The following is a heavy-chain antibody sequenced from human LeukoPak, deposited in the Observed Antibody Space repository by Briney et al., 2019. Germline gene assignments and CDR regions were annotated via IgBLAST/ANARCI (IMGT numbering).Heavy chain of an antibody. D-gene: IGHD1-1*01. Sequence: SETLSLTCTVSGGSISSYYWSWIRQPAGKGLEWIGRIYTSGSTNYNPSLKSRVTISVDTSKDQFSLKLSSVTAADTAVYYCARGGRELDFDYWGQGTLVTVSS. V-gene: IGHV4-4*07. CDR1: GGSISSYY. CDR3: ARGGRELDFDY. J-gene: IGHJ4*02. CDR2: IYTSGST.